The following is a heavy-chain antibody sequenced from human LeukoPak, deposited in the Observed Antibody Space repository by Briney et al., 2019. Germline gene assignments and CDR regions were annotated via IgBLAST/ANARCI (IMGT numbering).Heavy chain of an antibody. CDR3: ASEASSGWYLTIDY. D-gene: IGHD6-19*01. CDR2: ISAYNGNT. V-gene: IGHV1-18*01. CDR1: GYTFTSYG. J-gene: IGHJ4*02. Sequence: ASVKVSCKASGYTFTSYGISWVRQAPGQGLEWMGWISAYNGNTNYAQKLQGRVTMTTDTSTSTAYMELRSLRSDDTAVYYCASEASSGWYLTIDYWGQGTLVTVSS.